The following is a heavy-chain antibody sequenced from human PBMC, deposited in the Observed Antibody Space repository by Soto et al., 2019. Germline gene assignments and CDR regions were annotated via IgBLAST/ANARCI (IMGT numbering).Heavy chain of an antibody. Sequence: PSETLSLTCAVYGGSFSGYYWSWIRQPPGKGLEWIGEINHSGSTNYNPSLKSRVTISVDTSKNQFSLKLSSVTAADTAVYYCAISSPIQRGGYWGQGTLVTVSS. V-gene: IGHV4-34*01. CDR2: INHSGST. CDR3: AISSPIQRGGY. D-gene: IGHD6-13*01. CDR1: GGSFSGYY. J-gene: IGHJ4*02.